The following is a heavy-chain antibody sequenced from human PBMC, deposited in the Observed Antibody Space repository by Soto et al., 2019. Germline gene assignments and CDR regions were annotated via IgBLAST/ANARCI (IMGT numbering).Heavy chain of an antibody. CDR2: ISGSGGGT. J-gene: IGHJ4*02. D-gene: IGHD2-2*01. CDR1: GFTFSNYA. Sequence: EVQLLESGGHLVQPGGSLRLSCAAFGFTFSNYAMSWVRQAPGKGLEWVLSISGSGGGTYYADSVKGRFTISRDNSKNTLYLQMNSLRAEDTAVYYCAKDTTSYVFGYFDFWGQGTLFTVSS. CDR3: AKDTTSYVFGYFDF. V-gene: IGHV3-23*01.